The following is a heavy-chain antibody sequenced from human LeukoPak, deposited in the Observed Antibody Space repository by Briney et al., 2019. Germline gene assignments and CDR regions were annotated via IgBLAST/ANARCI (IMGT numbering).Heavy chain of an antibody. CDR1: GFSFSNYD. CDR3: ARGDPTVTTKQNFDY. CDR2: IWYDGSNK. D-gene: IGHD4-17*01. J-gene: IGHJ4*02. Sequence: PGRSLRLSCAASGFSFSNYDMHWVRQAPGKGLEWVAVIWYDGSNKYYADSVKGRFTISRDNSKNTLYLQMNSLRVEDTAVYYCARGDPTVTTKQNFDYWGQGTLVTASS. V-gene: IGHV3-33*01.